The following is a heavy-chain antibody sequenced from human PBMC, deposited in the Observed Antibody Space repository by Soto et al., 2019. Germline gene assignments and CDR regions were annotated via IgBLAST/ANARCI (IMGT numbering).Heavy chain of an antibody. CDR2: IYHSGST. CDR1: GGSISSSNW. J-gene: IGHJ6*02. V-gene: IGHV4-4*02. CDR3: ARVSGSYYYGMDV. Sequence: QVQLQESGPGLVKPSGTLSLTCAVSGGSISSSNWWRWVRQPPGKGLEWIGEIYHSGSTNYNPSLTSRVTISVDKSKKQFSLKLSSVTAADTAVYYCARVSGSYYYGMDVWGQGTTVTVSS. D-gene: IGHD1-26*01.